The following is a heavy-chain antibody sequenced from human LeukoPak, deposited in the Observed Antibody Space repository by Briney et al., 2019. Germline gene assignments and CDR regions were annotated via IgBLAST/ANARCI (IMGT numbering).Heavy chain of an antibody. Sequence: VASVKVSCKASGDTFSNYDVTWVRQAPGQGLEWMGRIIPVFDTAKYAQNFQGRVTMTTDESSSTAYMELYSLRSEDTAVYYCALSAEKQLVYFDFWGQGTLVTVSS. CDR1: GDTFSNYD. CDR3: ALSAEKQLVYFDF. D-gene: IGHD6-13*01. V-gene: IGHV1-69*05. J-gene: IGHJ4*02. CDR2: IIPVFDTA.